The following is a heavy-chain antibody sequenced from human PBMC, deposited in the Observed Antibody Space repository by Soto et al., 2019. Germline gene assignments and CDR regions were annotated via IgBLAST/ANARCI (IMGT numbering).Heavy chain of an antibody. J-gene: IGHJ3*02. CDR1: GVSISTYY. CDR3: ASRDNDDAFVI. Sequence: QVQLQESGPGLVKPSETLSLTCTVSGVSISTYYWTWIRQPPGQGLEWLGQVFYSGNTNDNPSLKSRVTISEDASSVQLSLRLCSGTAADTAMYGCASRDNDDAFVIWGQGTLVAVSS. CDR2: VFYSGNT. D-gene: IGHD1-1*01. V-gene: IGHV4-59*01.